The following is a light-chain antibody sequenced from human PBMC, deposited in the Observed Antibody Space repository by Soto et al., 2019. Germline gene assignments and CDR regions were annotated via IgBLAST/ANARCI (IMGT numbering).Light chain of an antibody. Sequence: LFTQSPATPSLSPGERANLSRRASPSVANFVAWYQQKPGQAPRLLIYAAPSRATGIPDMFSGSGSGTDFTLTISRLETEDFALYYCQQYGSSPITFGQGTRREIK. CDR2: AAP. CDR1: PSVANF. CDR3: QQYGSSPIT. V-gene: IGKV3-20*01. J-gene: IGKJ5*01.